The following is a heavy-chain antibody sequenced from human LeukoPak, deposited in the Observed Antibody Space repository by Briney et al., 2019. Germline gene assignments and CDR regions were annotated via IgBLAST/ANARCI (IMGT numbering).Heavy chain of an antibody. V-gene: IGHV3-21*01. D-gene: IGHD3-22*01. CDR3: ARGAEYYYDSSGYFPFDY. Sequence: GGSLRLSCAASGFTFSSYSMNWVRQAPGKELEWVSSIASGGHIYYADSVKGRFTISRDNAKNSLYLQMNSLRAEDTAIYYCARGAEYYYDSSGYFPFDYWGQGTLVTVSS. J-gene: IGHJ4*02. CDR2: IASGGHI. CDR1: GFTFSSYS.